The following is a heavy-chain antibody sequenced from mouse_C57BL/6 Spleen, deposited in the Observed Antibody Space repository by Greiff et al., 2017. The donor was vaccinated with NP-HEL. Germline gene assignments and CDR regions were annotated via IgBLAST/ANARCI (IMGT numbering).Heavy chain of an antibody. V-gene: IGHV5-12*01. D-gene: IGHD2-12*01. CDR2: ISNGGGST. CDR3: ARQGLRGAMDY. CDR1: GFTFSDYY. J-gene: IGHJ4*01. Sequence: EVQVVESGGGLVQPGGSLKLSCAASGFTFSDYYMYWVRQTPEKRLEWVAYISNGGGSTYYPDTVKGRFTISRDNAKNTLYLQMSRLKSEDTAMYYCARQGLRGAMDYWGQGTSVTVSS.